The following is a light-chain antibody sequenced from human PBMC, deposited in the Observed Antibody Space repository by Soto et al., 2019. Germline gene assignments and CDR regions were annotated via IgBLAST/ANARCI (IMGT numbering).Light chain of an antibody. CDR3: SSYTSSTTYV. CDR1: SSDAGGCNY. Sequence: QSGPSQPGTVCGSPGQAIAISCPGTSSDAGGCNYVSWYQQRPGKAPKLMIYEVSNRPSGVSTRFSGSKSGNTASLTISGVQAEEEADHYCSSYTSSTTYVFGTGTKVTVL. CDR2: EVS. V-gene: IGLV2-14*01. J-gene: IGLJ1*01.